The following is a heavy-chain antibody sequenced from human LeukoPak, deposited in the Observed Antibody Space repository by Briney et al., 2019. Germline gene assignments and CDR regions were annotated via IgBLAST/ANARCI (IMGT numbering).Heavy chain of an antibody. CDR3: ARGDLSLNY. J-gene: IGHJ4*02. Sequence: GGSLRLSWAASGFTFSSYSMNWVRQAPGKGLEWVSSISNSGTYIYYADSVKGRFTISRDNDKNSLYLQMNSLRAEDTAVYYCARGDLSLNYWGQGTLVTVSS. D-gene: IGHD3-16*01. CDR1: GFTFSSYS. CDR2: ISNSGTYI. V-gene: IGHV3-21*01.